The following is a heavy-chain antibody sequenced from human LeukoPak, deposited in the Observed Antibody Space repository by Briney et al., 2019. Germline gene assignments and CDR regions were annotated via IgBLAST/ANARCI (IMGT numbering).Heavy chain of an antibody. CDR3: ARHGGPKGFIVVVTAQFDP. CDR2: IYYSGST. CDR1: GVSISSSSYY. D-gene: IGHD2-21*02. V-gene: IGHV4-39*01. J-gene: IGHJ5*02. Sequence: SETLSLTCTVSGVSISSSSYYWGWIRQPPGKGLEWIGSIYYSGSTYYNPSLKSRVTISVDTSKNQFSLKLSSVTAADTAVYYCARHGGPKGFIVVVTAQFDPWGQGTLVTVSS.